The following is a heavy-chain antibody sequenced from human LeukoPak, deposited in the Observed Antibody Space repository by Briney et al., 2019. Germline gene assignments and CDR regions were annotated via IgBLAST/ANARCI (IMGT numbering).Heavy chain of an antibody. Sequence: GASVNVSCKVSGYTLTELSMHWVRQAPGKGLEWMGGFDPEDGETIYAQKFQGRVTMTEDTSTDTAYMELSSLRSEDTAVYYCATYVRTYYYGSGSYYFDYWGQGTLVTVSS. D-gene: IGHD3-10*01. CDR3: ATYVRTYYYGSGSYYFDY. V-gene: IGHV1-24*01. CDR1: GYTLTELS. CDR2: FDPEDGET. J-gene: IGHJ4*02.